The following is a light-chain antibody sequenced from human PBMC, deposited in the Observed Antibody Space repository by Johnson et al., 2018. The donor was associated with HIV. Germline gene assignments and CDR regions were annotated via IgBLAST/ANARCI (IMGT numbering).Light chain of an antibody. Sequence: QFVLTQPPSISAAPGQKVTISCSGSISNIGNNYVSWYQQLPGAAPKLLIYENNKRPSGIPDRFSGSQSGPSATLGIPGLQTGDAADYYCGTWDTSLRVGFFGTGTKVTV. CDR3: GTWDTSLRVGF. CDR2: ENN. J-gene: IGLJ1*01. V-gene: IGLV1-51*02. CDR1: ISNIGNNY.